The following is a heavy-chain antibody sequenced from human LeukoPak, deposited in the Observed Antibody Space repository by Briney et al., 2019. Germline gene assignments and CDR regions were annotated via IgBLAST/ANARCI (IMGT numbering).Heavy chain of an antibody. V-gene: IGHV3-23*01. J-gene: IGHJ4*02. CDR3: ARELSIAAAGILDY. CDR1: GFTFSSYA. Sequence: GGSLRLSCAASGFTFSSYAMSWVRQAPGKGLEWVSAISGSGGSTYYADSVKGRFTISRDNAKNSLYLQMNSLRAEDTAVYYCARELSIAAAGILDYWGQGTLVTVSS. CDR2: ISGSGGST. D-gene: IGHD6-13*01.